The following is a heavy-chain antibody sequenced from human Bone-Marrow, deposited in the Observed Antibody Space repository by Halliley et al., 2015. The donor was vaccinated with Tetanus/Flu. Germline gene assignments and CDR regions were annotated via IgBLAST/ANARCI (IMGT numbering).Heavy chain of an antibody. CDR2: ISSSSSDT. J-gene: IGHJ5*02. Sequence: GVSSISSSSSDTHYADSAKGRFTISRDNARNPLYLERNSLRAGESALYFCSGDNVGINRFDPWGQGTLVTVSS. D-gene: IGHD7-27*01. CDR3: SGDNVGINRFDP. V-gene: IGHV3-21*01.